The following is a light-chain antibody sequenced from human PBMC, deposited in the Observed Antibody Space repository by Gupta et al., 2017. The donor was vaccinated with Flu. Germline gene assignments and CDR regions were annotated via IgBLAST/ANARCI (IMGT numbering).Light chain of an antibody. CDR3: MQALQTPVT. CDR1: QSLLHGNGYNY. Sequence: VTPGEPASISCRSSQSLLHGNGYNYLDWYLQKPGQSPQLLIYLGSNRASGVPDRFSGSGSGTDFTLKISRVEADDVGVYYCMQALQTPVTFGQGTKLEI. J-gene: IGKJ2*01. V-gene: IGKV2-28*01. CDR2: LGS.